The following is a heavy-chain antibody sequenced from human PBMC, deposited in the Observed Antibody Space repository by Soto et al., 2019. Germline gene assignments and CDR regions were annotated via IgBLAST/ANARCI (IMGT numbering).Heavy chain of an antibody. CDR1: GGSFNSGSYS. J-gene: IGHJ4*02. Sequence: PSETLSLTGPVSGGSFNSGSYSWSWIRQPPGKGLEWIGYVYHTGRTSYNPSLKSRVSISMDTSKNQFSLNLDSVTAADTAVYFCARDFAYFDSWGQGTLVTVSS. CDR2: VYHTGRT. D-gene: IGHD3-3*01. CDR3: ARDFAYFDS. V-gene: IGHV4-61*01.